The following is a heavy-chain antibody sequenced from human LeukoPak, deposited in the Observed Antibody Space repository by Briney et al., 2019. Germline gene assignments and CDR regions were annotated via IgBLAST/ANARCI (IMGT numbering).Heavy chain of an antibody. D-gene: IGHD2-21*01. Sequence: GGSLRLSCAASGFTFSSYWMSWVRQAPGKGLEWVANIKQDGSEKYYVDSVKGRFTISRDNARNTVYLQMNSLRAEDTAVYYCARDVASSGSWFDPWGQGTLVTVSS. CDR1: GFTFSSYW. CDR2: IKQDGSEK. CDR3: ARDVASSGSWFDP. J-gene: IGHJ5*02. V-gene: IGHV3-7*01.